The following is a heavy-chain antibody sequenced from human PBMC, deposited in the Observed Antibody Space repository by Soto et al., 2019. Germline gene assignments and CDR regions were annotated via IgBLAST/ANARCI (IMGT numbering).Heavy chain of an antibody. D-gene: IGHD6-6*01. Sequence: SVKVSCKASGGTFSRYAISWVRQAPGQGLEWMGGIIPIFGTSNYAQKFQGRVTITADESMSTAYMDLSSLRSEDTAGYYCETGSTSSGFFEYGAQGTLVTVS. CDR2: IIPIFGTS. CDR1: GGTFSRYA. V-gene: IGHV1-69*13. J-gene: IGHJ4*02. CDR3: ETGSTSSGFFEY.